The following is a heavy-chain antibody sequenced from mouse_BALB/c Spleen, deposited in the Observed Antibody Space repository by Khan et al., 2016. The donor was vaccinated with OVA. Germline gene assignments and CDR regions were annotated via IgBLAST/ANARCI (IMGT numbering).Heavy chain of an antibody. CDR2: IWGGGGT. Sequence: QMQLEESGPGLVAPSQSLSITCTVSGFSLTRYNIHWVRQPPGKGLEWLGMIWGGGGTDYNSTLKNRLSISKDNSKSQVFLKMNSLQTDDPAMYFCARAYYRYDGYYAMAYWGQGTSVTVPS. J-gene: IGHJ4*01. D-gene: IGHD2-14*01. V-gene: IGHV2-6-4*01. CDR1: GFSLTRYN. CDR3: ARAYYRYDGYYAMAY.